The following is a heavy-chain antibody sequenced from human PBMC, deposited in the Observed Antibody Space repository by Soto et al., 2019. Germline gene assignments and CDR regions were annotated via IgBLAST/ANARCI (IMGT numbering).Heavy chain of an antibody. J-gene: IGHJ4*02. CDR1: GFSLTTSGVG. V-gene: IGHV2-5*02. CDR3: VRRVVSLLYFDS. D-gene: IGHD2-15*01. Sequence: GSGPTLVNPTQTLTLTCTFSGFSLTTSGVGVGWIRQPPGRALEWLALIYWDDDKRYSASLKSRLTITKDSSKNQVVLTMASMDPVDTATYYCVRRVVSLLYFDSWGQGTLVTVSS. CDR2: IYWDDDK.